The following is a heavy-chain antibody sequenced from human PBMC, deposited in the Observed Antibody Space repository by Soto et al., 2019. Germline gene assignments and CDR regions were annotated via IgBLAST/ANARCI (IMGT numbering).Heavy chain of an antibody. D-gene: IGHD3-16*02. CDR2: ISGSGGST. Sequence: GGSLRLSCAASGFTFSSYAMSWVRQAPGKGLEWVSAISGSGGSTYYADSVKGRFTISRDNSKNTLYLQMNSLRAEDTAVYYCAKTFGGVIVIPTNWFDPWGQGTLVTVSS. J-gene: IGHJ5*02. V-gene: IGHV3-23*01. CDR3: AKTFGGVIVIPTNWFDP. CDR1: GFTFSSYA.